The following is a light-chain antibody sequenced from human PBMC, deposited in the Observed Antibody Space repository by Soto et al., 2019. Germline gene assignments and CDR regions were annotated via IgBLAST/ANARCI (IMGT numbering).Light chain of an antibody. Sequence: EIVLTQSPGALSLSPGERATLSCGASQSVSSSYLAWYQQKPGQAPRLLIYVASTRAAGIPDRFSGSGSGTDFTLTISRLEHDDFAVYYCQQYGSSPRTFGQGTKVEIK. CDR2: VAS. CDR1: QSVSSSY. J-gene: IGKJ1*01. CDR3: QQYGSSPRT. V-gene: IGKV3-20*01.